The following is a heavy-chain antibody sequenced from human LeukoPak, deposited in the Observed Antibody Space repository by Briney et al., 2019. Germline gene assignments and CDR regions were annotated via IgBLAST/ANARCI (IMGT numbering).Heavy chain of an antibody. CDR2: IKRDGSEK. D-gene: IGHD2-2*01. CDR1: EFTFSSYW. CDR3: AGSVRTSWAFDI. J-gene: IGHJ3*02. V-gene: IGHV3-7*01. Sequence: GGSLRLSCAASEFTFSSYWMNWVRQAPGKGLEWVANIKRDGSEKYYVDSVKGRFTISRDNAKNSLYLQMNSLRAEDTAVYYCAGSVRTSWAFDIWGQGTMVTVSS.